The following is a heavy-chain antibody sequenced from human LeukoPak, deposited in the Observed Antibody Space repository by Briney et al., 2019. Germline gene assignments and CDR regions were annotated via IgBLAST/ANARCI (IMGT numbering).Heavy chain of an antibody. V-gene: IGHV4-59*08. D-gene: IGHD3-22*01. Sequence: SETLSLTCTVSGGSISSYYWSWIRQPPGKGLEWIGYIYYSGSTNYNPSLKSRVTISVDTSKNQFSLKLSSVTAADTAVYYCARMGDYCDSSGLNWFDPWGQGTLVTVSS. CDR1: GGSISSYY. CDR2: IYYSGST. CDR3: ARMGDYCDSSGLNWFDP. J-gene: IGHJ5*02.